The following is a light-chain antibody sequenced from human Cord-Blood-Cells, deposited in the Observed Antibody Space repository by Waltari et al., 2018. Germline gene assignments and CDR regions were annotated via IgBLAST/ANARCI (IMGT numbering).Light chain of an antibody. CDR1: SSNIGAGYD. J-gene: IGLJ1*01. CDR2: GSS. V-gene: IGLV1-40*01. CDR3: QSYDSSLSGSDV. Sequence: QSVLTQPPSVSGAPGQRVTISCTGSSSNIGAGYDVHWYQQLPGTAPKLLIYGSSKRPSGVPDRFSGSKSGTSASLAITGLQAEDESDYYRQSYDSSLSGSDVFGTGTKVTVL.